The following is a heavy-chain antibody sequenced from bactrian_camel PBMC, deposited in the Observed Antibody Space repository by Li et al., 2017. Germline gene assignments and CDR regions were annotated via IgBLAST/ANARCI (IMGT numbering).Heavy chain of an antibody. Sequence: HVQLVESGGGSVQVGGSLRLSCVISGYDYPSGSIAWFRQVPGKEREGVARIATGSGNTYYADSVKGRFTISQDNAENTVYLQMNSLKPEDTATYYCRIVAFSGGSWCNPGPNNVWGQGTQVTVS. CDR3: RIVAFSGGSWCNPGPNNV. CDR1: GYDYPSGS. D-gene: IGHD2*01. V-gene: IGHV3S63*01. CDR2: IATGSGNT. J-gene: IGHJ4*01.